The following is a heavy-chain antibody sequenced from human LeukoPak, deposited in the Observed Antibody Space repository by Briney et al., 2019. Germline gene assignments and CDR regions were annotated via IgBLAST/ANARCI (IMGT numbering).Heavy chain of an antibody. D-gene: IGHD3-22*01. CDR2: ISSSSSYI. CDR1: GFTFSSYS. V-gene: IGHV3-21*01. Sequence: PGGSLRRPCAAFGFTFSSYSMNWVRQAPGKGLEWVSSISSSSSYIYYADSVKGRFTISRDNAKNSLYLQMNSLRAEDTAVYYCARDLYYDSSGYYYAWGQGTLVTVSS. CDR3: ARDLYYDSSGYYYA. J-gene: IGHJ5*02.